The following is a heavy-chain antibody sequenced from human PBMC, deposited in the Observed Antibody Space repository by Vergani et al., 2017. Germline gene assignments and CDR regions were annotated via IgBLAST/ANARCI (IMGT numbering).Heavy chain of an antibody. D-gene: IGHD3-10*01. Sequence: QVQLVQSGAEVKKPGASVKVSCKASGYTFTSYYMHWVRQAPGQGLEWMGIINPSGGSTSYAQKFQGRVTMTRDTSTSTVYMELSSMRSEDTAVYYCASPADYYGSGSPRSGYYYGMDVWGQGTTVTVSS. CDR3: ASPADYYGSGSPRSGYYYGMDV. J-gene: IGHJ6*02. V-gene: IGHV1-46*03. CDR1: GYTFTSYY. CDR2: INPSGGST.